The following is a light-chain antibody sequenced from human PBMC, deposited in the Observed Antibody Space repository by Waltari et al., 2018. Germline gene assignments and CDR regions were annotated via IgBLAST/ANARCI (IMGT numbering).Light chain of an antibody. V-gene: IGKV3-15*01. CDR2: GAS. CDR1: QTISTT. J-gene: IGKJ2*01. Sequence: EIVMTQLPATLAVSPGDPATLSCWASQTISTTIAWYQQKPGQAPKFLIYGASVRAPGIPARFSGSGSGTEYTLTIAGLQSEDFAMYYCQQFENWPYTFGQGTKLEIK. CDR3: QQFENWPYT.